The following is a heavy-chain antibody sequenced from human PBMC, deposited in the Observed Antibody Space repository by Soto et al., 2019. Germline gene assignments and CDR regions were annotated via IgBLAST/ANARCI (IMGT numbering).Heavy chain of an antibody. D-gene: IGHD3-22*01. CDR1: GFTFSSYG. J-gene: IGHJ4*02. CDR3: AKNYYDSSGYLDY. V-gene: IGHV3-30*18. CDR2: ISYDGSNK. Sequence: GGSLRLSCAASGFTFSSYGMHWVRQAPGKGLEWVAVISYDGSNKYYADSVKGRFTISRDNSKNTLYLQMNSLRAEDTAVYYCAKNYYDSSGYLDYWGQGTMVTVS.